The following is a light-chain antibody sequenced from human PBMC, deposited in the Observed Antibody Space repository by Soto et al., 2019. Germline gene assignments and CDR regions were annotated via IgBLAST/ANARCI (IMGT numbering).Light chain of an antibody. CDR2: DVS. CDR1: SSDVGGYNY. J-gene: IGLJ2*01. Sequence: QSVLTQPASVSGSPGQSITISCTGTSSDVGGYNYVSWYQQHPGKAPKVMIYDVSNRPSGVSNRFSGPKSGNTASLTISGLQVEDEADYYCSSYTSSSTRVVFGGGTKLTVL. V-gene: IGLV2-14*03. CDR3: SSYTSSSTRVV.